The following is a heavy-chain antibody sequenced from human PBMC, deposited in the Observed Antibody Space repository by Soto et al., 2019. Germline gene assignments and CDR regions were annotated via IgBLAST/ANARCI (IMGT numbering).Heavy chain of an antibody. V-gene: IGHV3-30-3*01. CDR3: ARDLPDIVVVVAATPGKDAFDI. Sequence: GGSLRLSCAASGFTFSSYAMHWVRQAPGKGLEWVAVISYDGSNKYYADSVKGRFTISRDNSKNTLYLQMNSLRAEDTAVYYCARDLPDIVVVVAATPGKDAFDIWGQGTMVTVSS. CDR1: GFTFSSYA. J-gene: IGHJ3*02. CDR2: ISYDGSNK. D-gene: IGHD2-15*01.